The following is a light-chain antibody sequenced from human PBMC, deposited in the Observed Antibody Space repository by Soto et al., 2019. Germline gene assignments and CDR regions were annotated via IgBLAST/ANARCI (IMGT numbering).Light chain of an antibody. CDR2: TNN. V-gene: IGLV1-47*02. J-gene: IGLJ1*01. Sequence: QSVLTQPPSASGTPGQRVTISCSGTSSNIGSGFVYWYQHLPGTAPKLLIATNNERPSGVPERSSGSKSGTSASLAISGLRSEPDADYYCAAWDDSLSGDVFGSGTTVPVL. CDR3: AAWDDSLSGDV. CDR1: SSNIGSGF.